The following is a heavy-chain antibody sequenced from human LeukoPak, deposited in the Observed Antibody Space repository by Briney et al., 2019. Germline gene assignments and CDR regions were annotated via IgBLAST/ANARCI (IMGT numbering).Heavy chain of an antibody. D-gene: IGHD2-15*01. CDR2: ITSSGNYI. CDR1: GFNFNIYS. V-gene: IGHV3-21*04. CDR3: VKDLGSAITSALALDV. J-gene: IGHJ6*02. Sequence: GGSLRLSCAASGFNFNIYSTNWVRQAPGKGLEWVSSITSSGNYIYYADSVKGRFTISRDNRKNLLHLQMDSLRPDDSAVYYCVKDLGSAITSALALDVWGQGTTVTVSS.